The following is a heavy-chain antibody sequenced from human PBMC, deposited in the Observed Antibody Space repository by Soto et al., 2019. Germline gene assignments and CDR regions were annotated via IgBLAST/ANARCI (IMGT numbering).Heavy chain of an antibody. J-gene: IGHJ4*02. CDR2: IRSKAENYAT. V-gene: IGHV3-73*02. D-gene: IGHD2-15*01. CDR1: GFTFSGSV. CDR3: TSPGVVAVTKNFDY. Sequence: EVQLVESGGGLVQPGGSLKLSCAASGFTFSGSVMHWVRQAPGKGLEWVGRIRSKAENYATAFAASLKGRFTISRDDSKNTAYLQMNRLKTEDTAVSYCTSPGVVAVTKNFDYWGQGTLVTVSS.